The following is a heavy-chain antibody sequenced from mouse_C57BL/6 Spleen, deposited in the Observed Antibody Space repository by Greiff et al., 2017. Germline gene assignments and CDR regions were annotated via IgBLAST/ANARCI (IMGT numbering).Heavy chain of an antibody. J-gene: IGHJ2*01. V-gene: IGHV1-59*01. D-gene: IGHD1-1*01. CDR2: IDPSDSYT. Sequence: VQLQQPGAELVRPGTSVKLSCKASGYTFTSYWMHWVKQSPGQGLEWIGVIDPSDSYTNYNQKFKGKATLTVDTSSSTAYMQLSSLTSEDSAVYYCAREFITTVSDYWGQGTTLTVSS. CDR1: GYTFTSYW. CDR3: AREFITTVSDY.